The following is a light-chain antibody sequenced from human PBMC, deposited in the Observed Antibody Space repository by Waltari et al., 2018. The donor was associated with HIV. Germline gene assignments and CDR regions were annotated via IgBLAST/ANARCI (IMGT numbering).Light chain of an antibody. CDR1: NSNIGSNT. CDR3: QVWDSDSDQWV. CDR2: NNK. Sequence: QSVLIQPPSASGTPGQRVSISCSGSNSNIGSNTVHWYQYIPGTAPKLLIYNNKQRPSGVPDRFAGSKSGTSASLTISSVEAGDEAEYYCQVWDSDSDQWVFGGGTRLTVL. J-gene: IGLJ3*02. V-gene: IGLV1-44*01.